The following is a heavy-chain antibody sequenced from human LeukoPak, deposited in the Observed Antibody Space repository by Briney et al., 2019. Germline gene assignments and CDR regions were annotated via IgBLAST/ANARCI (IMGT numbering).Heavy chain of an antibody. Sequence: GGSLRLSXAVSGFTFNRYSMNWVRQAPGKGLEWISYVSSSSSVYYVGCVKGRFTIYRDNAKNSLYLQMNSLRAEDTAVYYCARDDVGYFDYWGQGTLVTVSS. J-gene: IGHJ4*02. CDR3: ARDDVGYFDY. CDR2: VSSSSSV. V-gene: IGHV3-48*01. D-gene: IGHD1-26*01. CDR1: GFTFNRYS.